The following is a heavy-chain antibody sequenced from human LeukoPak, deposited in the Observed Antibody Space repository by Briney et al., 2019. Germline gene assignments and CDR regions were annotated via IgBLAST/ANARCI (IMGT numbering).Heavy chain of an antibody. CDR1: GGTFSSYA. CDR3: ARAPVTTDAFDI. J-gene: IGHJ3*02. V-gene: IGHV1-69*01. Sequence: WASVKVSCKASGGTFSSYAISWVRQAPGQGLEWMGGIIPIFGTANYAQKFQGRVTITADESTSTAYMELSSLRSEDTAVYYCARAPVTTDAFDIWGQGTMVTVSS. CDR2: IIPIFGTA. D-gene: IGHD4-17*01.